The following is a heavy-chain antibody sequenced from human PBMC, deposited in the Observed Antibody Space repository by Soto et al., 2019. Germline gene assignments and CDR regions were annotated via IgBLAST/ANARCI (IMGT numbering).Heavy chain of an antibody. CDR2: INAGNGNT. Sequence: AASVKVSCKASGYTFTSYAMHWVRQAPGQRLEWMGWINAGNGNTKYSQKFQGRVTITRDTSASTAYMELSSLRSEDTAVYYCAMGLTGYYPMGSTGLDYWGQGTLVTVSS. CDR3: AMGLTGYYPMGSTGLDY. CDR1: GYTFTSYA. V-gene: IGHV1-3*01. D-gene: IGHD3-9*01. J-gene: IGHJ4*02.